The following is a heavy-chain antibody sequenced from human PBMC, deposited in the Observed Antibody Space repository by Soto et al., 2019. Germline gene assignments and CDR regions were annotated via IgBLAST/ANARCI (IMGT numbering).Heavy chain of an antibody. CDR3: ARDSRLRPYDAFDI. V-gene: IGHV1-69*04. CDR1: GGTISSYT. J-gene: IGHJ3*02. CDR2: IIPILGIA. D-gene: IGHD4-17*01. Sequence: GASVTVSCKASGGTISSYTMSWVRQAPGQGLEWMGRIIPILGIANYAQKFQGRVTITADKSTSTAYMELSSLRSEDTAVYYCARDSRLRPYDAFDIWGQGTMVTVSS.